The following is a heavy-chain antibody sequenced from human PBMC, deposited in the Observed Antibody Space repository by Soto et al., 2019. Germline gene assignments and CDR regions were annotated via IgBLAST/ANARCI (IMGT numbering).Heavy chain of an antibody. Sequence: GGSLRLSCAASGFTFINYWMSWVRQAPGKGLEWVANIKHGGSEKYYVDSVKGRFTISRDNAKNSLYLQMNSLRAEDTAVYYCARDPPATGIAFDMWGQGTMVT. D-gene: IGHD1-1*01. CDR2: IKHGGSEK. CDR1: GFTFINYW. CDR3: ARDPPATGIAFDM. V-gene: IGHV3-7*01. J-gene: IGHJ3*02.